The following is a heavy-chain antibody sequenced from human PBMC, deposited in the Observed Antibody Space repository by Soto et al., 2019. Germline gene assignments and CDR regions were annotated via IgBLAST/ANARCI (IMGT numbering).Heavy chain of an antibody. J-gene: IGHJ6*02. CDR3: ARDQSPYGDYVKFRVYYGMDV. CDR2: ISSSSSTI. V-gene: IGHV3-48*02. Sequence: GGSMRLSCAASGFTFSSYSRNWVRQAPGKGLEWVSYISSSSSTIYYADSVKGRFTISRDNAKNSLYLQMNSLRDEDTAVYYCARDQSPYGDYVKFRVYYGMDVWGQGTTVTVSS. CDR1: GFTFSSYS. D-gene: IGHD4-17*01.